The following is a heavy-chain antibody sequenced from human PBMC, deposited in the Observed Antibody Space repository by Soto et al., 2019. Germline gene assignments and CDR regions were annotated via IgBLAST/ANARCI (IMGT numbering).Heavy chain of an antibody. CDR1: GYTLTNYA. D-gene: IGHD2-15*01. J-gene: IGHJ4*02. CDR2: INTYNGNS. V-gene: IGHV1-18*01. CDR3: ARDCTGGSCFCIY. Sequence: ASVKVSCKASGYTLTNYAISWVRQAPGQGPEWMGWINTYNGNSNYAQKFQGRVTMTTDTSTNTAYMELRILTSDDTAFYYCARDCTGGSCFCIYWGQGTLVTVSS.